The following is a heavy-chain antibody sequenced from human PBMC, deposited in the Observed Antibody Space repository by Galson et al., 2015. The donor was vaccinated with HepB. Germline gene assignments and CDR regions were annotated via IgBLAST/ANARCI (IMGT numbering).Heavy chain of an antibody. CDR3: ARARRDCGGDCLVPYYYYYMDV. CDR1: GYTFTSYA. CDR2: INTNTGNP. Sequence: SVKVSCKASGYTFTSYAMNWVRQAPGQGLEWMGWINTNTGNPTYAQGFTGRFVFSLDTSVSTAYLQISSLKAEDTAVYYCARARRDCGGDCLVPYYYYYMDVWGKGTTVTVSS. V-gene: IGHV7-4-1*02. D-gene: IGHD2-21*01. J-gene: IGHJ6*03.